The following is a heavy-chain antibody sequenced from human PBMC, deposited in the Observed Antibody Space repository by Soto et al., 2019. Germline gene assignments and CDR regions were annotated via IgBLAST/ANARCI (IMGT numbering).Heavy chain of an antibody. CDR3: ATDYDFWSGYSFDD. V-gene: IGHV3-21*01. Sequence: GSLRLSCAASGFTFSSYSMNWVRQAPGKGLEWVSSISSSSYIYYADSVKGRFTISRDNAKNSLYLQMNSLRAEDTAVYYCATDYDFWSGYSFDDWGQGTLVTVSS. CDR2: ISSSSYI. CDR1: GFTFSSYS. J-gene: IGHJ4*02. D-gene: IGHD3-3*01.